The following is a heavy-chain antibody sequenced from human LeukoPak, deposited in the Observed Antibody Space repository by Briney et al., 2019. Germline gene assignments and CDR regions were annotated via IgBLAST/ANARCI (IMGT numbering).Heavy chain of an antibody. CDR2: INHSGST. Sequence: SETLSLTCAVYRGSFSGYYWSWIRQPPGKGLEWIGEINHSGSTNYNPSLKSRVTISVDTSKNQFSLKLSSVTAADTAVYYCATRTRYGSGSYYVDYWGQGTLVTVSS. D-gene: IGHD3-10*01. J-gene: IGHJ4*02. CDR3: ATRTRYGSGSYYVDY. CDR1: RGSFSGYY. V-gene: IGHV4-34*01.